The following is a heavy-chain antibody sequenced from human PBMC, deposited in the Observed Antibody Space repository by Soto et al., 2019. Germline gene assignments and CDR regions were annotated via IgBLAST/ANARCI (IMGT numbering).Heavy chain of an antibody. D-gene: IGHD3-3*01. CDR1: GGTISGYY. CDR2: IYSSGST. Sequence: ETLSLTCTVTGGTISGYYWTWIRQSAGGRLEWIGRIYSSGSTNYNPSLKSRVTISLDTSMNHFSLRLSSVTAADTAVYYCARGQRFSDWFDPWGQGTLVTVSS. J-gene: IGHJ5*02. V-gene: IGHV4-4*07. CDR3: ARGQRFSDWFDP.